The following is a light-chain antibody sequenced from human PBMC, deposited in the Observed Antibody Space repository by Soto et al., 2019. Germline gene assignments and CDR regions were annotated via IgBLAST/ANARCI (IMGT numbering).Light chain of an antibody. J-gene: IGLJ1*01. CDR1: SSDVGGYNY. Sequence: QSALAPPPSPSGSTGQSVTISCTGTSSDVGGYNYVSWYQQHPGKAPKLMIYEVSKRPSGVPDRFSGSKSGNTASLTVSGLQAEDEADYYCSSYTGNNNFEVFGTGTKVTVL. CDR2: EVS. V-gene: IGLV2-8*01. CDR3: SSYTGNNNFEV.